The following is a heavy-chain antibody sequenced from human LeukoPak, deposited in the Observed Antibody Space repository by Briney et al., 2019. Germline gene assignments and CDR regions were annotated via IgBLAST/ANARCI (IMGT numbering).Heavy chain of an antibody. Sequence: ASVKVSCTASGYTFTGYYMHWVRQAPGQGLEWMGIINPSGDSTSSAQTFQGRVTMTRDMSTSTVYMALSSLRTEDTAVYYCARGRHSYESSDYYYEGDAFDIWGQGTMVTVSS. J-gene: IGHJ3*02. CDR2: INPSGDST. V-gene: IGHV1-46*01. CDR3: ARGRHSYESSDYYYEGDAFDI. CDR1: GYTFTGYY. D-gene: IGHD3-22*01.